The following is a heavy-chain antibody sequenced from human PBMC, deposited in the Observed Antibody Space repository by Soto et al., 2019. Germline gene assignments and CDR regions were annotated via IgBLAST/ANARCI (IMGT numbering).Heavy chain of an antibody. D-gene: IGHD2-21*02. Sequence: QVQLVQSGAEVKKPGSSVKVSCKASGGTFSSYAISWVRQAPGQGLEWMGGIIPIFGTANYAQKFQGRVTLTADDSTRTAYMELSTLSSEDPAVYYCARSFPPAYCGRHYAYYFYYYAMDVLGQGTTVTVSS. CDR3: ARSFPPAYCGRHYAYYFYYYAMDV. V-gene: IGHV1-69*12. J-gene: IGHJ6*02. CDR1: GGTFSSYA. CDR2: IIPIFGTA.